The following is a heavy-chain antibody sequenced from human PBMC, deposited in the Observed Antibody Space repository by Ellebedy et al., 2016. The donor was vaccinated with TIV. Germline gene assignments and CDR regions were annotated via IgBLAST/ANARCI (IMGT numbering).Heavy chain of an antibody. CDR2: IKQDGSEK. V-gene: IGHV3-7*03. D-gene: IGHD5-12*01. CDR1: GFTFSNYW. Sequence: GESLKISCAASGFTFSNYWMKWVRQAPGKGLEWVANIKQDGSEKYYVDSVKGRFNLSRGNDKNSLFLQMNSLRFEDMAVYFCARGGYGRPFDCWGQGTLVTVSS. CDR3: ARGGYGRPFDC. J-gene: IGHJ4*02.